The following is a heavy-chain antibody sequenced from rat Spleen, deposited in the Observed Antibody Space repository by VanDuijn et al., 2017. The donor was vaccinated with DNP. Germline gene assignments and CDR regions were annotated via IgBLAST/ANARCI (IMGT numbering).Heavy chain of an antibody. CDR3: ATQGQLGITWFAY. D-gene: IGHD1-10*01. CDR1: GFTFSNYG. CDR2: ISYDGART. J-gene: IGHJ3*01. Sequence: EVQLVESGGGLVQPGRSLQLSCAASGFTFSNYGMAWVRQAPKKGLEWVASISYDGARTYYRDSVMGRFTISRDNAKSTLYLQMDSLRSEDTATYYCATQGQLGITWFAYWGQGTLVTVSS. V-gene: IGHV5-29*01.